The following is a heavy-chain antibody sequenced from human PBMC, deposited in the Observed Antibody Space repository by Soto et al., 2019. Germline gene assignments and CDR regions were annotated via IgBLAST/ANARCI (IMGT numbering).Heavy chain of an antibody. CDR2: IYWDDDK. J-gene: IGHJ4*02. V-gene: IGHV2-5*02. D-gene: IGHD3-10*01. Sequence: QITLKESGPTLVKPTQTLTLTCTFSGFSLSTGVGVGWIRQPPGKALECLALIYWDDDKRYSSSLKSRLTITKDTSKNQVVLIMTIMDPVDTATYYCAHKSYYGSGSLDYWGQGILVTVSS. CDR3: AHKSYYGSGSLDY. CDR1: GFSLSTGVG.